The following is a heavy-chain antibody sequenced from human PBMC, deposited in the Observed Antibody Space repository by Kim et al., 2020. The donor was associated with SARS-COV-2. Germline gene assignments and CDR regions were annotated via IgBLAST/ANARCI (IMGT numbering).Heavy chain of an antibody. J-gene: IGHJ5*02. D-gene: IGHD3-10*01. Sequence: SETLSLTCAVYGGSFSGYYWSWIRQPPGKGLEWIGEINHSGSTNYNPTLKSRVTISVDTSKNQFSLKLSSVTAADTAVYYCAGLYGVRGRLTLDPWGQGTLVTVSS. CDR1: GGSFSGYY. V-gene: IGHV4-34*01. CDR2: INHSGST. CDR3: AGLYGVRGRLTLDP.